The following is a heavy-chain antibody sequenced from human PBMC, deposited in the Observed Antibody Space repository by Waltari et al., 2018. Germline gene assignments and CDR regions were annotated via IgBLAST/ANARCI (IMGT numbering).Heavy chain of an antibody. D-gene: IGHD2-15*01. CDR1: GDSMSSTDW. CDR2: IQRSGRT. Sequence: QMQLQESGPGLVKPSGTLSVTCTVSGDSMSSTDWWSWVRQYPEKGLEWIGQIQRSGRTHYNPSLESRVTISIDTSNNQFSLKVTSTTAADTAVYYCARDRGRGIYLDSWGRGTLVTVSP. CDR3: ARDRGRGIYLDS. V-gene: IGHV4-4*02. J-gene: IGHJ4*02.